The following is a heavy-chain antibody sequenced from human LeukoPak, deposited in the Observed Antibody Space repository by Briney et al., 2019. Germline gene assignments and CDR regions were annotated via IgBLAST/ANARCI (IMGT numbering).Heavy chain of an antibody. D-gene: IGHD3-22*01. V-gene: IGHV3-11*01. CDR1: GFIFSDYY. CDR3: ARAEQYYYDSSGYYYDY. J-gene: IGHJ4*02. CDR2: ISSSGSTI. Sequence: PGGSLRLSCAASGFIFSDYYMSWIRQAPGKGLEWVSYISSSGSTIYYADSVKGRFTISRDNAKNSLYLQMNSLRAEDTAVYYCARAEQYYYDSSGYYYDYWGQGTLVTVSS.